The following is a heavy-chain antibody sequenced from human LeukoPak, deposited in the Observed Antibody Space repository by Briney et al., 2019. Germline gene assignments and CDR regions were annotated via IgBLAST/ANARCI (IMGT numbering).Heavy chain of an antibody. CDR2: IWYDGSNK. V-gene: IGHV3-33*01. CDR1: GVTFSSYG. D-gene: IGHD4-23*01. Sequence: GGSLRLSCAASGVTFSSYGMHWVRQAPGKGLEWVALIWYDGSNKYYADSVKGRFTVSRDNSNNTLFLQMNSLRAEDTAVYYCASGREYVGIFYYWGQGTLVTVSS. J-gene: IGHJ4*02. CDR3: ASGREYVGIFYY.